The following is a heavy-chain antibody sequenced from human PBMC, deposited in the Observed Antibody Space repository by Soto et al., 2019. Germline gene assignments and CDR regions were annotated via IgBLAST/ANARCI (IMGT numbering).Heavy chain of an antibody. V-gene: IGHV1-3*01. CDR3: ARDEVYCGGDCSRAFDI. CDR1: GYTFTSYA. D-gene: IGHD2-21*01. CDR2: INAGNGNT. J-gene: IGHJ3*02. Sequence: ASVKVSCKASGYTFTSYAMHWVRQAPGQRLEWMGWINAGNGNTKYSQKYQGRVNITRDTSASTAYMVLSSLRSEDTAVYYFARDEVYCGGDCSRAFDIWGQGTMVTVSS.